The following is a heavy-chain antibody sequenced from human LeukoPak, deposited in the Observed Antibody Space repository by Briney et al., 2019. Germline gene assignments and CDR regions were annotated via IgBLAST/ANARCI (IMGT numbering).Heavy chain of an antibody. CDR3: ACVVRGAFDI. V-gene: IGHV1-46*03. CDR2: INPSGGST. J-gene: IGHJ3*02. Sequence: ASVKVSCKASGYTFTSYCIHWVRQAPGQGLEWMGIINPSGGSTSYAQKFQGRVTMIRDTSTSTFYMELSSLRSEDTAVYYCACVVRGAFDIWGQGTLVTVSS. D-gene: IGHD2-21*01. CDR1: GYTFTSYC.